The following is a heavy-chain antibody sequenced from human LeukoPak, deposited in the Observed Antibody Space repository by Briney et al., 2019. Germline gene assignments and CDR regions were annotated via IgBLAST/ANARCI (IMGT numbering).Heavy chain of an antibody. J-gene: IGHJ4*02. CDR1: GFTFSNYA. CDR2: ITSSSSYF. Sequence: GGSLRLSCAASGFTFSNYAMTWVRQAPGKGLEWVSSITSSSSYFYYADSLKGRFTISRDNAKNSVYLQMNSLRAEDTAVYYCARVRGIYSYGHPYYFDYWGQGTLVTVSS. V-gene: IGHV3-21*01. D-gene: IGHD5-18*01. CDR3: ARVRGIYSYGHPYYFDY.